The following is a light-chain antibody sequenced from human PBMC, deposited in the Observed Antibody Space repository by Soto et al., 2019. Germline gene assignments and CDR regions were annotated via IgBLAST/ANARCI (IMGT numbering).Light chain of an antibody. CDR2: DTD. V-gene: IGLV1-51*01. J-gene: IGLJ3*02. CDR3: GAWDSSLRVVL. CDR1: SSNIGASY. Sequence: QSVLTQPPSMSAAPGQKITISYSGSSSNIGASYVFWYQQFPGTAPKLLIYDTDKRPSGIPDRFAGSKSGTSATLGITRLQTGDEADYYCGAWDSSLRVVLFGGGTKLTV.